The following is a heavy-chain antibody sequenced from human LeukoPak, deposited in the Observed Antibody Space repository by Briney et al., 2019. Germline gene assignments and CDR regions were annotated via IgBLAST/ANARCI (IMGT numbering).Heavy chain of an antibody. D-gene: IGHD1-1*01. CDR2: INSDGSST. Sequence: GGSLRLSCAASEFTFSTYWMHWVRQAPGKGLVWVSRINSDGSSTNYADSVKGRFTISRDNAKNTLYLQMNSLSTEDTAVYYCARETGKRGMDVWGQGTTVTVSS. CDR3: ARETGKRGMDV. J-gene: IGHJ6*02. V-gene: IGHV3-74*01. CDR1: EFTFSTYW.